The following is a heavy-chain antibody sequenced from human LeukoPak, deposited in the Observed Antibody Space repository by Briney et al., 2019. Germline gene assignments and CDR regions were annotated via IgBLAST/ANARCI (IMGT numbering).Heavy chain of an antibody. J-gene: IGHJ2*01. CDR3: ARKFKAFDL. CDR2: IYYSGST. CDR1: GGSISSYY. Sequence: SETLSLTCTVSGGSISSYYWSWIRQPPGKGLEWIGYIYYSGSTNYNPSLKSRVTISVDTSKNQFSLKLSSVTAADTAVYYCARKFKAFDLWGRGTLVTVSS. V-gene: IGHV4-59*08.